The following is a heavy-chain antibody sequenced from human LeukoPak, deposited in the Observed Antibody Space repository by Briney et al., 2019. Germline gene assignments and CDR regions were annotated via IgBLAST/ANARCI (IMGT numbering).Heavy chain of an antibody. CDR3: ARVIGGNAFDI. CDR1: GFTVSSNY. D-gene: IGHD3-16*01. CDR2: IYSGGST. Sequence: GGSLRLSCAASGFTVSSNYMSWVRQAPGKGLEWVSIIYSGGSTYYADSVKGRFTISRDSSKNTVYLQMNSLRAEDTAVYYCARVIGGNAFDIGGQGTMVTVSS. J-gene: IGHJ3*02. V-gene: IGHV3-66*01.